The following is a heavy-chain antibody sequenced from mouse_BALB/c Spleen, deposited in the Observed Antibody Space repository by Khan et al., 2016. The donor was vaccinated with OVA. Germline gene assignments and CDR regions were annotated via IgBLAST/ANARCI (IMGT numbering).Heavy chain of an antibody. V-gene: IGHV5-15*02. Sequence: VELMESGGGLVQPGGSRKLSCAASGFTFSGYGLPWVRQTPGQAPEWVAFISSLAYSIYYTDTVTDRFTITRDNAKNTLYLEMSSLTSEDTARSYCARAWAMDYWGQGTLVTVSA. D-gene: IGHD4-1*01. J-gene: IGHJ4*01. CDR2: ISSLAYSI. CDR1: GFTFSGYG. CDR3: ARAWAMDY.